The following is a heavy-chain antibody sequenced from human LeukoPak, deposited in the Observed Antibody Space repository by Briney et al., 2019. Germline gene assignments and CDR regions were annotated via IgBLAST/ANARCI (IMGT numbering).Heavy chain of an antibody. CDR3: AKLGHYDFWSGPIGDY. CDR1: GFTFSSYG. D-gene: IGHD3-3*01. Sequence: GGSLRLSCAASGFTFSSYGMHWVRQAPGKGLEWVAFIRYDGSNKYYADSVKGRFTISRDNSKNTLYLQMNSLRAEDTAVYYCAKLGHYDFWSGPIGDYWGQGTPVTVSS. CDR2: IRYDGSNK. J-gene: IGHJ4*02. V-gene: IGHV3-30*02.